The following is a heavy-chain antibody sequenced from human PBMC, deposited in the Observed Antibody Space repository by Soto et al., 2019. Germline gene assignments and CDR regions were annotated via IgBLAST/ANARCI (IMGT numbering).Heavy chain of an antibody. CDR1: GLTFTSSS. Sequence: SLRLSCTASGLTFTSSSVHWVRQAPGKGLEWVAVISENGDRQYSTESVRGRFLISRDSSKNTVYLQMNSLRPEDTGVYFCARRLATTVSALGYWGQGALVTVSS. J-gene: IGHJ4*02. CDR3: ARRLATTVSALGY. D-gene: IGHD4-17*01. CDR2: ISENGDRQ. V-gene: IGHV3-30-3*01.